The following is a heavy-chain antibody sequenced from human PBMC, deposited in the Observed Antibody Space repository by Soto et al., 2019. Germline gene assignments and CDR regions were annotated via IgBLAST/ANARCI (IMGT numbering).Heavy chain of an antibody. CDR2: ISYDGSDK. CDR1: GLTFSSYA. D-gene: IGHD6-13*01. Sequence: QVQLVESGGGVVQPGRSLRLSCTASGLTFSSYAMHWVRQAPGKGLEWVAVISYDGSDKYYADSVKGRFTISRDNSKNTLYLHVNSLRGEDTAVYYCAREESSPIAAAWDYYGMDVW. J-gene: IGHJ6*01. CDR3: AREESSPIAAAWDYYGMDV. V-gene: IGHV3-30-3*01.